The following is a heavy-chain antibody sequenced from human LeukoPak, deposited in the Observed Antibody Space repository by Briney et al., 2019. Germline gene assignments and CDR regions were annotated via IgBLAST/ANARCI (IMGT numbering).Heavy chain of an antibody. CDR3: ARDLMTTATTMAFDI. CDR1: GGSISSYY. D-gene: IGHD4-17*01. CDR2: IYYSGST. V-gene: IGHV4-59*12. Sequence: SETLSLTCTVSGGSISSYYWSWIRQPPGKGLEWIGYIYYSGSTNYNPSLKSRVTISVDTSKNQFSLKLSSVTAADTAVYYCARDLMTTATTMAFDIWGQGTMVTVS. J-gene: IGHJ3*02.